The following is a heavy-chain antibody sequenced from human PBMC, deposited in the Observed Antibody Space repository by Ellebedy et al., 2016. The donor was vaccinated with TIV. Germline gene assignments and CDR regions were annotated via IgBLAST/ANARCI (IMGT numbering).Heavy chain of an antibody. D-gene: IGHD2/OR15-2a*01. V-gene: IGHV3-23*01. CDR2: ISGRGSDS. J-gene: IGHJ4*02. Sequence: GESLKISCAASGFTFSYYAMNLVRQAPGKGLEWVSGISGRGSDSYYAESVKGRFTISRDNSKSTLYVQMNSLRVEDTAIYYCAKRDHSDSTTFSPLVASWGLGTLVIVSS. CDR1: GFTFSYYA. CDR3: AKRDHSDSTTFSPLVAS.